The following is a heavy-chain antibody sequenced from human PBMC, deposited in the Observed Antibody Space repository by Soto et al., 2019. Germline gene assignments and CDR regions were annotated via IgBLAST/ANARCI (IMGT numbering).Heavy chain of an antibody. V-gene: IGHV3-49*03. CDR2: IRSKAYGGTT. CDR3: TRVGSPYYYYYMDV. Sequence: GGSLRLSCTASGFTFGDYAMSWFRQAPGKGLEWVGFIRSKAYGGTTEYAASVKGRFTISGDDSKSIAYLQMNSLKTEDTAVYYCTRVGSPYYYYYMDVWGKGTTVTVSS. J-gene: IGHJ6*03. CDR1: GFTFGDYA. D-gene: IGHD3-16*01.